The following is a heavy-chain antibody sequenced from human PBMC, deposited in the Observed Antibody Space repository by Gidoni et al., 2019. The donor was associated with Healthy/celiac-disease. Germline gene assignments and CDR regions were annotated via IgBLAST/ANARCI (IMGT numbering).Heavy chain of an antibody. CDR2: IIPILGIA. Sequence: QVQLVQSGAEVQTPGSSVKVSCKASGGTFSRYSITRVRQAPGQGLEWMGGIIPILGIANYAQKFQGGVTITADKSTSTAYMERSSLRSEDTAVDYCARDGGGYELLCSGGSCYFGPGPYDYWGQGTLVTVSS. J-gene: IGHJ4*02. CDR3: ARDGGGYELLCSGGSCYFGPGPYDY. CDR1: GGTFSRYS. D-gene: IGHD2-15*01. V-gene: IGHV1-69*10.